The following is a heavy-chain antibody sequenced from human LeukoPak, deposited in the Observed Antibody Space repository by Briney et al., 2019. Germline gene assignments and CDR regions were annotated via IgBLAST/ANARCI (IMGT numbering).Heavy chain of an antibody. CDR1: GFTFSSYG. CDR2: ISYDGSNK. V-gene: IGHV3-30*18. D-gene: IGHD2-15*01. Sequence: PGGSLRLSCAASGFTFSSYGMHWVRQAPGKGLEWVAVISYDGSNKYYADSVKGRFTISRDNSKNTLYLQMNSLRAEDTAVYYCAKDGVWYCSGGSCYFDYWGQGTLVTVSS. J-gene: IGHJ4*02. CDR3: AKDGVWYCSGGSCYFDY.